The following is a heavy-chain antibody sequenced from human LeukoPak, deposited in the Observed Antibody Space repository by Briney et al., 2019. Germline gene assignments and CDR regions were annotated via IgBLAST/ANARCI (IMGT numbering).Heavy chain of an antibody. Sequence: SGGSLRLSCAASGFTFSSYAMSWVRQAPGKGLEWVSAISGSGGSTYYADSVKGRFTISRDNSKNTLYLQMNSLRAEDTAIYYCARADHAVAGTIDYWGQGTLVTVSS. D-gene: IGHD6-19*01. V-gene: IGHV3-23*01. CDR3: ARADHAVAGTIDY. CDR2: ISGSGGST. CDR1: GFTFSSYA. J-gene: IGHJ4*02.